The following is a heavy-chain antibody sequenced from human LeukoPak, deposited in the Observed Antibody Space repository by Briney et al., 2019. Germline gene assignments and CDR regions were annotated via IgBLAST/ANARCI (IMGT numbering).Heavy chain of an antibody. CDR1: GFTFSTYS. Sequence: GGSLRLSCAASGFTFSTYSMNWVRQAPGKGLEWVSSISSNGRHIYYADSMRGRFTISRDNAKNSLYLQMNSLKPEDTAVYYCARVAEAAAFDSWGQGTLVTVSS. CDR3: ARVAEAAAFDS. D-gene: IGHD6-13*01. V-gene: IGHV3-21*06. CDR2: ISSNGRHI. J-gene: IGHJ4*02.